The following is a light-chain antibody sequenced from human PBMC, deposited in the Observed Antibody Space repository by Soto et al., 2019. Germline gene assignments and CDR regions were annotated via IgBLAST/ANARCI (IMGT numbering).Light chain of an antibody. V-gene: IGKV1-5*01. Sequence: DIQMTQSTYTLSAFVGDRVIITCRASQSISRWLAWSQQKPGKAPKLLIFDASSLESGVPSRFSGSGSGTEFTLTISSLQPDDFATYYCQQYSTYPWPFGQGTKVDIK. CDR2: DAS. J-gene: IGKJ1*01. CDR3: QQYSTYPWP. CDR1: QSISRW.